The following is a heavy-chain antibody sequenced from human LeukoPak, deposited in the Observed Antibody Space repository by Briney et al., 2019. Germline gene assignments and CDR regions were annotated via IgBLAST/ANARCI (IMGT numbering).Heavy chain of an antibody. CDR3: MSTSNWGSVDY. J-gene: IGHJ4*02. V-gene: IGHV1-8*01. Sequence: ASVRVSCKASGYTFISYDIHWVRQATGQGLEWMGWMDTNSDNTVYAEKFQGRVTMTRNTSISTAYMELRGLRFEDTAVYYCMSTSNWGSVDYWGQGALVTVSS. CDR1: GYTFISYD. CDR2: MDTNSDNT. D-gene: IGHD7-27*01.